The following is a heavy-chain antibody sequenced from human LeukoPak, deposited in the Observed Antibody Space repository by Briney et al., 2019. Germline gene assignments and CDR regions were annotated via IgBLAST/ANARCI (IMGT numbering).Heavy chain of an antibody. D-gene: IGHD1-1*01. CDR3: ARDIAGTTYFDY. V-gene: IGHV3-30*04. Sequence: GRSLRLSCAASGFTFSSYAMHWVRQAPGKGLEWVAVISYDGSNKYYADSVEGRFTISRDNSKNTLYLQMNSLRAEDTAVYYCARDIAGTTYFDYWGQGTLVTVSS. CDR1: GFTFSSYA. J-gene: IGHJ4*02. CDR2: ISYDGSNK.